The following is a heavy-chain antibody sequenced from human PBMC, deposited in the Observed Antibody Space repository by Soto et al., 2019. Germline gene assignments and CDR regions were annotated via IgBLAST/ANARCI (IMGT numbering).Heavy chain of an antibody. J-gene: IGHJ6*02. Sequence: GESLKISCKGSGYSFTSYWISWVRQMPGKGLEWMGRIDPSDSYTNYSPSFQGHVTISADKSISTAYLQWSSLKASDTAMYYCARLLDPYYYYYGMDVWRQRTTVTVSS. V-gene: IGHV5-10-1*01. D-gene: IGHD3-3*02. CDR2: IDPSDSYT. CDR1: GYSFTSYW. CDR3: ARLLDPYYYYYGMDV.